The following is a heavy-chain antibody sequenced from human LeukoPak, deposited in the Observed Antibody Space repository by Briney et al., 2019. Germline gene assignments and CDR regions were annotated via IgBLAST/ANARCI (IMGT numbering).Heavy chain of an antibody. Sequence: ASVKVSCKASGYTFTGYYMHWVRQAPGQGLEWMGWINPNSGGTNYAQKFQGRVTMTRDTSISTAYMELSRLRCDDTAVYYCAIYYGSGSYEGNFDYWGQGTLVTVSS. CDR3: AIYYGSGSYEGNFDY. D-gene: IGHD3-10*01. CDR2: INPNSGGT. CDR1: GYTFTGYY. J-gene: IGHJ4*02. V-gene: IGHV1-2*02.